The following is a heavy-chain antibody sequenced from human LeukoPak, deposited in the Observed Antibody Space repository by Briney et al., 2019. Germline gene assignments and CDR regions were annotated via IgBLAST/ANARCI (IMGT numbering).Heavy chain of an antibody. CDR2: IYYSGNT. V-gene: IGHV4-59*01. Sequence: SETLSLTCTVSGGSISSYSWSWIRQPPGKGLEWIAYIYYSGNTNHNPSLKSRVTISVDTSKNQFSLKLSSVTAADTAVYYCARGRSGYSYVHDAFDIWGQGTVVTVSS. CDR1: GGSISSYS. CDR3: ARGRSGYSYVHDAFDI. D-gene: IGHD5-18*01. J-gene: IGHJ3*02.